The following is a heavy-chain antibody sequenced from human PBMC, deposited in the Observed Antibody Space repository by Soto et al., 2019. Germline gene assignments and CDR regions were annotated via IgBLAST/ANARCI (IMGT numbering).Heavy chain of an antibody. CDR3: ARPDLYDSSGYYGY. D-gene: IGHD3-22*01. CDR1: GFTFSDYY. Sequence: GGSLRLSCAASGFTFSDYYMSWIRQAPGKGLEWVSYISSSSSYTNYADSVKGRFTISRDNAKNSLYLQMNSLRAEDTAVYYCARPDLYDSSGYYGYWGQRTLVTVSS. J-gene: IGHJ4*02. V-gene: IGHV3-11*06. CDR2: ISSSSSYT.